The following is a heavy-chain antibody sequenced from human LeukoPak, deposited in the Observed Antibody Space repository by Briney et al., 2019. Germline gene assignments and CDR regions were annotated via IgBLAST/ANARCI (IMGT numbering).Heavy chain of an antibody. V-gene: IGHV3-33*01. CDR1: GFTFSSYG. J-gene: IGHJ4*02. Sequence: GGSLRLSWAPSGFTFSSYGRHGARQPPGKGLEWVAVIWYDGSNKYYADSVKGRFTISRDNSKNTLYLQMNSLRAEDTAVYYCARDRPDVWGQGTLVTVSS. CDR3: ARDRPDV. CDR2: IWYDGSNK.